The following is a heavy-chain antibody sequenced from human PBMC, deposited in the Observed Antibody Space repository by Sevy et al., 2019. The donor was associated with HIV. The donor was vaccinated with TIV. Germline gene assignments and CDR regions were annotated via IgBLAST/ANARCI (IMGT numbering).Heavy chain of an antibody. J-gene: IGHJ3*02. CDR3: ARIRGMHDAFDI. Sequence: GGSLRLSCAASGFIFDGYAMHWVRQAPGKGLEWVSGIGWNSGRIGYADFVKGRFTISRDNAKKSLYIQMNSLRAEDTDLYYWARIRGMHDAFDIWGQGTLVTVSS. CDR2: IGWNSGRI. CDR1: GFIFDGYA. V-gene: IGHV3-9*01. D-gene: IGHD5-18*01.